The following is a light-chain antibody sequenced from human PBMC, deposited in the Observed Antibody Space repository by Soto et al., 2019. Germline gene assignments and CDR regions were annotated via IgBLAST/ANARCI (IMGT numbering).Light chain of an antibody. J-gene: IGKJ1*01. CDR1: QSSSSW. Sequence: DIQMTQSPSTLSASVGDRFTSTCPASQSSSSWLAWYQQKPGQAPKPLIYRASSRESGVPARFSGSGSGTEFTLTINSLQPDDFATYYCQQYNSYSTFGQGTKVDIK. CDR2: RAS. CDR3: QQYNSYST. V-gene: IGKV1-5*03.